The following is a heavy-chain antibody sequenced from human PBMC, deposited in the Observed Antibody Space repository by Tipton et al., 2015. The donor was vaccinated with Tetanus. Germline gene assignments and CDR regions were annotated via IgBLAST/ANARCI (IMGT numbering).Heavy chain of an antibody. Sequence: TLSLTCAVSGGSFSDYYWTWIRQSPGKGLEWIGEINHGGGSNYNPSLKSRVTISVDKSKNQFSLRLGSVTAADTAMYYCAREPAATGTSLFDYWGQGALVTVSS. D-gene: IGHD6-13*01. J-gene: IGHJ4*02. CDR2: INHGGGS. CDR3: AREPAATGTSLFDY. CDR1: GGSFSDYY. V-gene: IGHV4-34*01.